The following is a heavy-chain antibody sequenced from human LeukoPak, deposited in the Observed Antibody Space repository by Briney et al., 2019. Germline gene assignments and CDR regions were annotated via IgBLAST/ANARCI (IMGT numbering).Heavy chain of an antibody. V-gene: IGHV3-30*18. CDR3: AKDCSLWFGESSFDY. J-gene: IGHJ4*02. Sequence: GGSLRLSCAVSGFTFSSYGMHWVRQAPGKGLEWVAVISYDGSNKYYADSVKGRFTISRDNSKNTLYLQMNSLRAEDTAVYYCAKDCSLWFGESSFDYWGQGTLVTVSS. CDR2: ISYDGSNK. CDR1: GFTFSSYG. D-gene: IGHD3-10*01.